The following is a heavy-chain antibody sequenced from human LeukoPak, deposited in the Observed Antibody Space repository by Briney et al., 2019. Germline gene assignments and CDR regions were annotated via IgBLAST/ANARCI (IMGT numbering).Heavy chain of an antibody. D-gene: IGHD3-10*01. CDR3: AKPSGSYYNPFDY. J-gene: IGHJ4*02. Sequence: GGSLRLSCAASGFTFSSYSMNWVRQAPGKGLEWVSSISSSSSYIYYADSVKGRFTISRDNSKNTLYLQMNSLRAGDTAVYYCAKPSGSYYNPFDYWGQGTLVTVSS. CDR1: GFTFSSYS. CDR2: ISSSSSYI. V-gene: IGHV3-21*01.